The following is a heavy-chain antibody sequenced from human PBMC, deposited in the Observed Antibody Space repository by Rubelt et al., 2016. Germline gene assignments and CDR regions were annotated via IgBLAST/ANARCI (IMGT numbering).Heavy chain of an antibody. CDR3: ARASSEWSRDY. J-gene: IGHJ4*02. Sequence: EVQLVESGGDLVQPGGSLRLSCAASGFTFSQSWMNWVRQAPGKGLEWVANIKRDGSAKYYVDSVKGRFTISRDNAKNSVYLQMNSLRAEDTAMYYCARASSEWSRDYWGQGTLVTVSS. CDR1: GFTFSQSW. V-gene: IGHV3-7*04. D-gene: IGHD6-19*01. CDR2: IKRDGSAK.